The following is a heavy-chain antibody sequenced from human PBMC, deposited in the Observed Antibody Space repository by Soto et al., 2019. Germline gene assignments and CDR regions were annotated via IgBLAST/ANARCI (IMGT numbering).Heavy chain of an antibody. V-gene: IGHV4-30-4*01. J-gene: IGHJ5*02. D-gene: IGHD2-15*01. CDR2: IYYSGST. CDR1: GGSISSGDYY. Sequence: QVQLQESGPGLVKPSQTLSLTCTVSGGSISSGDYYWSWIRQPPGKGLEWIGYIYYSGSTYYNPSLTSRVTISVDTSKNQFSLKLSSVTAADTAVYYCARDSPRAYCSGGSCYGRMWMNWFDPWGQGTLVTVSS. CDR3: ARDSPRAYCSGGSCYGRMWMNWFDP.